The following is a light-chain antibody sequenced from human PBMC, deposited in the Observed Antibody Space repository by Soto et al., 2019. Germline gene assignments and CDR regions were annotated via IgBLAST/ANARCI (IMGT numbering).Light chain of an antibody. J-gene: IGKJ5*01. Sequence: ETVLTQSPGTLSLSPGERATLSCGASQSVRSNYLAWYQQTPGLAPRLLIFDASSRATGIPVRFSGSGYGTDFTLTISRLEPEDFAVYYCQQYGSSPLTFGQGTRLEIK. CDR1: QSVRSNY. V-gene: IGKV3D-20*01. CDR2: DAS. CDR3: QQYGSSPLT.